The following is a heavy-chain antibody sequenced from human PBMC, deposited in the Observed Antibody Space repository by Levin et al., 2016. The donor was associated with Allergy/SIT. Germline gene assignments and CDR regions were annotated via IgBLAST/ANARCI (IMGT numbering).Heavy chain of an antibody. D-gene: IGHD1-26*01. Sequence: WVRQAPGQGLEWMGWISAYNGNTNYAQKLQGRVTMTTDTSTSTAYMELRSLRSDDTAVYYCARDLGGGATTPSDAFDIWGQGTMVTVSS. J-gene: IGHJ3*02. CDR2: ISAYNGNT. CDR3: ARDLGGGATTPSDAFDI. V-gene: IGHV1-18*01.